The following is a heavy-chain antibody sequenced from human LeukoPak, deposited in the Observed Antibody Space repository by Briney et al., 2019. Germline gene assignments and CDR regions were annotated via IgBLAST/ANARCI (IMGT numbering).Heavy chain of an antibody. CDR3: ARDRYSSGYYSDAFDI. J-gene: IGHJ3*02. Sequence: GESLKISCKASGYTFTSYGISWVRQAPGQGLEWMGWISAYNGNTNYAQKLQGRVTMTTDTSTSTAYMELRSLRSDDTAVYYCARDRYSSGYYSDAFDIWGQGTMVTVSS. CDR1: GYTFTSYG. CDR2: ISAYNGNT. V-gene: IGHV1-18*01. D-gene: IGHD3-22*01.